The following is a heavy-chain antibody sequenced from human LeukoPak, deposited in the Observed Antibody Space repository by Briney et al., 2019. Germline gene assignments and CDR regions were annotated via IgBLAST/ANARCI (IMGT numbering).Heavy chain of an antibody. CDR3: ARSGGPLNWFDP. CDR1: GFTFSSYS. V-gene: IGHV3-21*01. J-gene: IGHJ5*02. Sequence: GGSLRLSCAASGFTFSSYSMNWVRQAPGKGLEWVSSISSSSSYIYYADSVKGRFTISRDNAKNSLYLQMNSLRAEDTAVYYCARSGGPLNWFDPWGQGTLVTVSS. CDR2: ISSSSSYI.